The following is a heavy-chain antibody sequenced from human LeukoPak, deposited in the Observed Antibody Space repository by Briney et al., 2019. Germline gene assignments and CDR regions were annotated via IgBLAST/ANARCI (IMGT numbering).Heavy chain of an antibody. CDR1: GSTFSSYA. CDR2: IIPIIGTA. D-gene: IGHD6-19*01. Sequence: ASVKVSCKASGSTFSSYAISWVRQAPGQGLEWMGRIIPIIGTANYAQKFQGRVTITTDESTSTAYMELRSLRSEDTGVYYCARDNRIAVAGSWFDPWGQGTPVTPSS. J-gene: IGHJ5*02. CDR3: ARDNRIAVAGSWFDP. V-gene: IGHV1-69*05.